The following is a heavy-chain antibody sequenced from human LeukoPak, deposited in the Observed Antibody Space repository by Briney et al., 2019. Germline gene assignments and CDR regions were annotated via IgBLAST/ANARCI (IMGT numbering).Heavy chain of an antibody. J-gene: IGHJ5*02. CDR3: ARDHSWVRAQDP. Sequence: GASVKVSCKASGYTFTGYYMHWVRQAPGQGLEWMGWINPSSGGTNYAQKFQGRVTMTRDTSISTAYMELSRLRSDDTAVYYCARDHSWVRAQDPWGQGTLVTVSS. CDR1: GYTFTGYY. D-gene: IGHD3-10*01. CDR2: INPSSGGT. V-gene: IGHV1-2*02.